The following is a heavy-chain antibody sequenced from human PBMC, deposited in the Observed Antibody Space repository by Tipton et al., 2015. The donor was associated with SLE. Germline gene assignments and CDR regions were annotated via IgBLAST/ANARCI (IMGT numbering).Heavy chain of an antibody. V-gene: IGHV4-59*08. CDR3: AGNHPNYTPNWYFDL. CDR1: GGSITSYY. D-gene: IGHD4/OR15-4a*01. Sequence: TLSLTCTVSGGSITSYYWSWIRQPPGKGLEWIGYIFYSGTTNHNPSLKRRVTMSLDTSKNQFSLQLTSLTAADTAVYYCAGNHPNYTPNWYFDLWGRGTLVTFSS. CDR2: IFYSGTT. J-gene: IGHJ2*01.